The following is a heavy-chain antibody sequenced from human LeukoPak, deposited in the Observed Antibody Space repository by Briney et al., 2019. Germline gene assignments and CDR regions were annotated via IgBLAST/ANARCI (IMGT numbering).Heavy chain of an antibody. CDR3: AKERMTKTSFDY. Sequence: GGSLRLSCAASGFTFSTYAMSWVRQAPGKGLEWVSDISGSGGTTHYADSVKGRFTISRDNSKNMLYLQMNSLRAEDTAVYYCAKERMTKTSFDYWGQGTLVTVSS. V-gene: IGHV3-23*01. CDR2: ISGSGGTT. D-gene: IGHD4-11*01. CDR1: GFTFSTYA. J-gene: IGHJ4*02.